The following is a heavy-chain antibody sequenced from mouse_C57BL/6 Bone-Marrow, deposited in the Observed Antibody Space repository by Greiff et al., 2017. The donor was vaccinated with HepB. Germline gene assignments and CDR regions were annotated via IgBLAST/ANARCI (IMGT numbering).Heavy chain of an antibody. D-gene: IGHD1-1*01. CDR3: ARRYGSSIWYFDV. Sequence: QVQLQQPWAELVKPGASVKLSCKASGYTFTSYWMQWVKQRPGQGLEWIGEIDPSDSYTNYNQKFKGKATLTVDTSSSTAYMQLSSLTSEDSAVYYCARRYGSSIWYFDVWGTGTTVTVSS. J-gene: IGHJ1*03. CDR1: GYTFTSYW. V-gene: IGHV1-50*01. CDR2: IDPSDSYT.